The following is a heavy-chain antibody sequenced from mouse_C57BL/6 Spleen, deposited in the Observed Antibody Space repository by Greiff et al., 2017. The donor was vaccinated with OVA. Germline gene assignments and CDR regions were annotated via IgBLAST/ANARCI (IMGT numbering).Heavy chain of an antibody. CDR3: ARGRYYYGSSGFAY. D-gene: IGHD1-1*01. Sequence: QVQLQQPGAELVRPGSSVKLSCKASGYTFTSYWMDWVKQRPGQGLEWIGNIYPSDSETHYNQKFKDKATLTVDKSSSTAYMQLSSLTSEDSAVYYCARGRYYYGSSGFAYWGQGTLVTVSA. CDR2: IYPSDSET. J-gene: IGHJ3*01. V-gene: IGHV1-61*01. CDR1: GYTFTSYW.